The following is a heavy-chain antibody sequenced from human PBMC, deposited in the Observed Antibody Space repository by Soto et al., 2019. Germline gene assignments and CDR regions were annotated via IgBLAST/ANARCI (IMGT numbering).Heavy chain of an antibody. D-gene: IGHD3-16*01. J-gene: IGHJ4*02. Sequence: QVQLVQSGAEVKKPGASVKVSCKASGYTFTSYDINWVRQATGQGLEWMGWMNPNSGNTGYAQKFQGRVTMTRNTSISTAYRELSSLRSEDTAVYYCAAGLFGMITFGGVQDYWGQGTLVTVSS. CDR2: MNPNSGNT. CDR3: AAGLFGMITFGGVQDY. CDR1: GYTFTSYD. V-gene: IGHV1-8*02.